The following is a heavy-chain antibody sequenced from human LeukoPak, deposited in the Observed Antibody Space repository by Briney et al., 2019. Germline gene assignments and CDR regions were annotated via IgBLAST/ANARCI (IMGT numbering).Heavy chain of an antibody. CDR3: TTDARPFYEYVWGSYRPDY. V-gene: IGHV3-15*01. J-gene: IGHJ4*02. CDR2: IKSKTDGGTT. CDR1: GFTFSNAW. Sequence: GGSLRLSCAASGFTFSNAWMSWVRQAPGKGLEWVGRIKSKTDGGTTEYAAPVKGRFSISRDDSKNTLYLQMNSLKTEDTAVYYCTTDARPFYEYVWGSYRPDYWGQGALVTVSS. D-gene: IGHD3-16*02.